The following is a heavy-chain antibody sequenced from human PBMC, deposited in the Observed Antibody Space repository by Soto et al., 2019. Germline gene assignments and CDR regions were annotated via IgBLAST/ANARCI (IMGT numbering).Heavy chain of an antibody. Sequence: PSETLSLTCTVSGGSISSYYWSWIRQPPGKGLEWIGYIYYSGSTNYNPSLKSRVTISVDTSKNQFSLKLSSVTAADTAVYYCARVAESPDYYDSSGYYYLGAFDIWGQGTMVTVSS. CDR3: ARVAESPDYYDSSGYYYLGAFDI. CDR2: IYYSGST. D-gene: IGHD3-22*01. V-gene: IGHV4-59*01. J-gene: IGHJ3*02. CDR1: GGSISSYY.